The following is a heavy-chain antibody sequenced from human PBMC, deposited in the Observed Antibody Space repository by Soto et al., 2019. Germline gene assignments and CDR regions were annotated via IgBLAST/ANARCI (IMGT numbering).Heavy chain of an antibody. CDR3: ARGRIYRGSYRNWYFDL. Sequence: QVQLQQWGAGLLKPSETLSLTCAVYGGYFSGYYWSWIRQPPGKGLEWIGEINHSGSTNYNPSLKSRVTISVDTSKNQFSLKLSSVTAADTAVYYCARGRIYRGSYRNWYFDLWGRGTLVTVSS. V-gene: IGHV4-34*01. D-gene: IGHD3-16*02. CDR1: GGYFSGYY. J-gene: IGHJ2*01. CDR2: INHSGST.